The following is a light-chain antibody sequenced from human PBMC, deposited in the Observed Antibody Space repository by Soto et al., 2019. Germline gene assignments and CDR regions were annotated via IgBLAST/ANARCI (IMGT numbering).Light chain of an antibody. J-gene: IGKJ1*01. CDR3: QQYGSSGT. CDR1: QSVSNNY. CDR2: GAS. Sequence: EIGLTQSPATLSLSPGERATISCRASQSVSNNYLAWYQQKPGQAPRLLIYGASNRATGIPDRFSGSGSGTDFTLTISRLEPEDFAVYYCQQYGSSGTFGQGTKVDIK. V-gene: IGKV3-20*01.